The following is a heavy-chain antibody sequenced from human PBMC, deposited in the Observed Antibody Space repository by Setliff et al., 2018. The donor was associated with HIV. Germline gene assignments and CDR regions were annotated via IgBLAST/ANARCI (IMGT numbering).Heavy chain of an antibody. D-gene: IGHD3-22*01. CDR1: GGFIGTYY. J-gene: IGHJ4*02. CDR3: ARDPFNGYDSSGYSHFDY. CDR2: ISSSSRTI. V-gene: IGHV3-48*01. Sequence: ETLSLTCTVSGGFIGTYYWSWIRQSPGKGLEWVSYISSSSRTIYYADSVKGRFTISRDKAKNSLYLQMNSLRAEDTAVYYCARDPFNGYDSSGYSHFDYWGQGTLVTVS.